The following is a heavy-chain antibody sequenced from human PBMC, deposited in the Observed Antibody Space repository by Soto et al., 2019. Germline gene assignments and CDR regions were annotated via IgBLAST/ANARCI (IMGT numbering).Heavy chain of an antibody. CDR2: IYWDNDR. D-gene: IGHD6-25*01. J-gene: IGHJ5*01. CDR3: AHRVIYSGYWDVGWFDS. Sequence: QITLKESGPTLVEPTQTLTLTCSFSGFSLTNSGVGVGWFRQAPGKALECLGIIYWDNDRRYNPSLKTRLTITKDTSKNQVVLSMTYMKPVDTGTYYCAHRVIYSGYWDVGWFDSWGQGTPVTVS. V-gene: IGHV2-5*02. CDR1: GFSLTNSGVG.